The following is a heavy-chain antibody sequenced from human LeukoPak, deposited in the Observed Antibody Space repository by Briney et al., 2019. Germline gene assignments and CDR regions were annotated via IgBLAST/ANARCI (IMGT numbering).Heavy chain of an antibody. Sequence: ASVKVSCKASGYDFTSVGITWVRRAPGQGLEWMGWISPYNGNTRYAQKLQGRVTMTTDTSTSTAYMELRSLRSDDTAVYYCARVKDYYDREYYFDYWGQGTLVTVSS. CDR3: ARVKDYYDREYYFDY. J-gene: IGHJ4*02. CDR2: ISPYNGNT. V-gene: IGHV1-18*01. CDR1: GYDFTSVG. D-gene: IGHD3-22*01.